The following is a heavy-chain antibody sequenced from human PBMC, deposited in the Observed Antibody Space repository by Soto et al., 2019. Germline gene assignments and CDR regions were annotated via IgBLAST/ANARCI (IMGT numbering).Heavy chain of an antibody. J-gene: IGHJ6*02. CDR2: IIPTLGKP. CDR1: GDTFSRHN. Sequence: QVQLVQSGAEVKNPGSSVKVSCKASGDTFSRHNINWVRQAPGQGLEWMGRIIPTLGKPNYAQKFQGRVTISADMSSTTSYMDLHSLRSDDTAVYYCARDTTTFPYYSGMDVWGQGTTVTVSS. D-gene: IGHD4-4*01. CDR3: ARDTTTFPYYSGMDV. V-gene: IGHV1-69*08.